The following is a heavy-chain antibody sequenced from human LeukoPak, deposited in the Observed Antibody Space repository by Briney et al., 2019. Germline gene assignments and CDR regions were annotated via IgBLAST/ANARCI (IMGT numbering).Heavy chain of an antibody. CDR1: EFTFSSQA. CDR3: AKMFHYYDSSGYWGYYYGMDV. V-gene: IGHV3-23*01. CDR2: ISGSGGST. D-gene: IGHD3-22*01. Sequence: GGSLRLSCAASEFTFSSQAMSWVRQAPGKGLEWVSTISGSGGSTYYADSVKGRLTISRDNSKNTLYLQMNSLRAEDTAVYYCAKMFHYYDSSGYWGYYYGMDVWGQGTTVTVSS. J-gene: IGHJ6*02.